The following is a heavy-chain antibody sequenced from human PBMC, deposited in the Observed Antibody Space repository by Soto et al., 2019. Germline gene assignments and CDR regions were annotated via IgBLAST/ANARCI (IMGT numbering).Heavy chain of an antibody. J-gene: IGHJ2*01. D-gene: IGHD2-2*01. CDR2: IWHDGSHK. Sequence: GGSLRLSCAASAFTFSNYGMHWVRQALGKGLEWVALIWHDGSHKFYADSVKGRFTLSRDDSKNTLYVQMNSLRAEDTAVYYCLRDIKSCYFDLWGRGTLVTVSS. CDR3: LRDIKSCYFDL. V-gene: IGHV3-33*01. CDR1: AFTFSNYG.